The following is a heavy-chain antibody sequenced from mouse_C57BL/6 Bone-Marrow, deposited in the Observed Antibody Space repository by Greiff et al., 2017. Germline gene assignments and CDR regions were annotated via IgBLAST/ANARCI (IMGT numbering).Heavy chain of an antibody. CDR3: ARERLYYFDY. CDR2: IDPADSYT. V-gene: IGHV1-59*01. J-gene: IGHJ2*01. D-gene: IGHD3-3*01. CDR1: GYTFTGYW. Sequence: QVQLQQPGAELVRPGTSVKLSCKASGYTFTGYWMHWVKQRPGQGLEWIGVIDPADSYTNYNQKFKGKATLTVDTSSSTAYMQLSSLTSEDSSVSYCARERLYYFDYWGQGTTLTVSS.